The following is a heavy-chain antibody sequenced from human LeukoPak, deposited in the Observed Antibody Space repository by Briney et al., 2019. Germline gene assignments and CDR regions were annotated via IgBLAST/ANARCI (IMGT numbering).Heavy chain of an antibody. CDR3: ASQPVLLWFGESPYYFDY. CDR2: ISGSGGST. J-gene: IGHJ4*02. CDR1: GFTFSSYA. V-gene: IGHV3-23*01. D-gene: IGHD3-10*01. Sequence: GGSLRLSCAASGFTFSSYAMSWVRQAPGKGLEWVSAISGSGGSTYYADSVKGRFTISRDNSENTLYLQMNSLRAEDTAVYYCASQPVLLWFGESPYYFDYWGQGTLVTVSS.